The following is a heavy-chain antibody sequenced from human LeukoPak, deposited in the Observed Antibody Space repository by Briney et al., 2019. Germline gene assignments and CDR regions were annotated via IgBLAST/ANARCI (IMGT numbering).Heavy chain of an antibody. V-gene: IGHV2-5*02. CDR1: GFSLSTSGVG. CDR3: AHSMAVAGFNWFDP. D-gene: IGHD6-19*01. CDR2: IYWDDDK. J-gene: IGHJ5*02. Sequence: SGPTLVKPTQTLTLTCTFSGFSLSTSGVGVGWIRQPPGKALEWLALIYWDDDKRYSPSLKSRLTITKDTYKNQVVLTMTNVDPVDTATYYCAHSMAVAGFNWFDPWGQGTLVTVSS.